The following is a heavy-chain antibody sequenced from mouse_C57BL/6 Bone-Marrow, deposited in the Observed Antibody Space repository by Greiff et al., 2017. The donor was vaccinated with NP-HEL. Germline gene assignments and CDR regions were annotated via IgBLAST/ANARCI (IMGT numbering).Heavy chain of an antibody. CDR3: ARGGYYGSSGYFDV. V-gene: IGHV1-47*01. D-gene: IGHD1-1*01. CDR1: GYTFTTYP. Sequence: QVQLQQSGAELVKPGASVKMSCKASGYTFTTYPIEWMKQNHGKSLEWIGNFHPYNDDTTYNEKFKGKATLTVEKSSSTVYLELSRLTSDDSAVYYCARGGYYGSSGYFDVWGKGTTVTVSS. J-gene: IGHJ1*03. CDR2: FHPYNDDT.